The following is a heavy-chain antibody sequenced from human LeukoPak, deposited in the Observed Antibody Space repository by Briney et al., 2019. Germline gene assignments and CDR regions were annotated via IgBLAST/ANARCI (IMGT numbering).Heavy chain of an antibody. CDR3: AREGSGRFLN. D-gene: IGHD3-10*01. J-gene: IGHJ4*02. V-gene: IGHV4-59*08. CDR1: GGSISSYY. Sequence: PSETLSLTCTVSGGSISSYYWSWIRQPPGQGLEWIGYIYYSGSTNSHPSLKSRVTISVDTPQSQSSLKLSSVTAADTASYYCAREGSGRFLNWGQGTLVTVSS. CDR2: IYYSGST.